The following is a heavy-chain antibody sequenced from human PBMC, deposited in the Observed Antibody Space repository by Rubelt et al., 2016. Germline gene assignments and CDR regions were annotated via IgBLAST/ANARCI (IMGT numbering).Heavy chain of an antibody. CDR3: ALPTLSRISSFGVIIDY. J-gene: IGHJ4*02. Sequence: GQLVQSGAEVKKPGASVKVSCKASAYTFTDYYMHWVRQAPGQGLEWMGWINPNSGDTNYAQKFQGRVTMTRDTSISTAYMELSRLRSDDTAVYYCALPTLSRISSFGVIIDYWGQGTLVTVSS. D-gene: IGHD3-3*01. V-gene: IGHV1-2*02. CDR1: AYTFTDYY. CDR2: INPNSGDT.